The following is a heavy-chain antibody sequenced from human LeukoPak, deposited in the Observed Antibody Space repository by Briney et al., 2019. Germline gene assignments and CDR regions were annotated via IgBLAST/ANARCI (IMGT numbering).Heavy chain of an antibody. CDR3: ARAPPTYYYDSSGYRARASHNNWFDP. V-gene: IGHV1-2*02. CDR1: GYTFTGYY. J-gene: IGHJ5*02. CDR2: INPNSGGT. Sequence: ASVKVSCKASGYTFTGYYMHWVQQAPGQGLEWMGWINPNSGGTNYAQKFQGRVTMTRDTSISTAYMELSRLRSDDTAVYYCARAPPTYYYDSSGYRARASHNNWFDPWGQGTLVTVSS. D-gene: IGHD3-22*01.